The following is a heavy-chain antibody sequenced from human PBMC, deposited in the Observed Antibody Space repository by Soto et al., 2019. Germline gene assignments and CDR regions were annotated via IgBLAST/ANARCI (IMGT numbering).Heavy chain of an antibody. Sequence: QVQLVESGGGVVQPGRSLRLSCAASGFTFSSYGMHWVRQAPGKGLEWVAVISYDGSNKYYADSVKGRFTISRDNSKNTLYLQMNSLRAEDTAVYYCAKVSLGRLNYDFWSGYYTLDYWGQGTLVTVSS. CDR1: GFTFSSYG. J-gene: IGHJ4*02. D-gene: IGHD3-3*01. CDR2: ISYDGSNK. CDR3: AKVSLGRLNYDFWSGYYTLDY. V-gene: IGHV3-30*18.